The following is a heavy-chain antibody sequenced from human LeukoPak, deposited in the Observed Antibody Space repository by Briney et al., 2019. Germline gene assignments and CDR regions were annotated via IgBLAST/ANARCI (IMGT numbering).Heavy chain of an antibody. CDR3: ARDLSLVTIFGVVIDKYFDY. Sequence: GGSLRLSCAASGFTFSDYYMSWIRQAPGKGLEWVSYISSSGSTIYYADSVKGRITISRDNAKNSLYLQMNSLRAEDTAVYYCARDLSLVTIFGVVIDKYFDYWGQGTLVTVSS. CDR2: ISSSGSTI. CDR1: GFTFSDYY. D-gene: IGHD3-3*01. V-gene: IGHV3-11*04. J-gene: IGHJ4*02.